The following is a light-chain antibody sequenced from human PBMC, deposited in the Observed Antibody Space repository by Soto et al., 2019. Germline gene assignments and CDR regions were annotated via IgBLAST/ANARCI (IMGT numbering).Light chain of an antibody. CDR2: LNSDGSY. V-gene: IGLV4-69*01. J-gene: IGLJ3*02. Sequence: QPVLTQSPSASASLGASVKLTCTLNSGHRNYVIAWHQQQPEKGPRFLMKLNSDGSYSKGDGIPDRFSGSSSGAERYLTISSLQSEDEADYYCQTWGTGACVFGGGTKVTVL. CDR3: QTWGTGACV. CDR1: SGHRNYV.